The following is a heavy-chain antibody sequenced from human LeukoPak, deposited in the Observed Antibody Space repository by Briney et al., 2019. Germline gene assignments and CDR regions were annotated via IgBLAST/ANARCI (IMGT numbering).Heavy chain of an antibody. CDR3: ARDFYDFWGGYWV. CDR1: GFTVSSNY. D-gene: IGHD3-3*01. V-gene: IGHV3-53*01. J-gene: IGHJ4*01. CDR2: IFRDGSR. Sequence: GGSLRLSCAVSGFTVSSNYMSWVRQAPGKGLQWVSTIFRDGSRYYEDSVRGRFSISRDDSKNILSLQMTNLRAEDTAVYYCARDFYDFWGGYWVWGQEPWSPSPQ.